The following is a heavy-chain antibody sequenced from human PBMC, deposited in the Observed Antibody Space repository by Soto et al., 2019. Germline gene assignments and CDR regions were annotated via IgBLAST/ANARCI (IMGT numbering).Heavy chain of an antibody. V-gene: IGHV4-59*01. J-gene: IGHJ5*02. CDR1: GGSISSYY. D-gene: IGHD3-3*01. CDR3: ARDLAPPRSYYDFWSGPFGFDP. CDR2: IYYSGST. Sequence: SETLSLTCTVSGGSISSYYWSWIRQPPGKGLEWIGYIYYSGSTNYNPSLKSRVTISVDTSKNQFSLKLSSVTAADTAVYYCARDLAPPRSYYDFWSGPFGFDPWGQGTLVTVSS.